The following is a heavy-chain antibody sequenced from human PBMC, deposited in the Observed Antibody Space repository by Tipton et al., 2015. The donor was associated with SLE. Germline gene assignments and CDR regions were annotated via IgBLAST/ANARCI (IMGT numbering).Heavy chain of an antibody. J-gene: IGHJ6*03. CDR1: GYTFTGYY. D-gene: IGHD6-19*01. CDR3: ARAAVAGLVGYYYYYYYMDV. CDR2: IIPIFGTA. V-gene: IGHV1-69*05. Sequence: QLVQSGAEVKKPGASVKVSCKASGYTFTGYYIHWVRQAPGQGLEWMGGIIPIFGTANYAQKFQGRVTITTDESTSTAYMELSSLRSEDTAVYYCARAAVAGLVGYYYYYYYMDVWGKGTTVTVSS.